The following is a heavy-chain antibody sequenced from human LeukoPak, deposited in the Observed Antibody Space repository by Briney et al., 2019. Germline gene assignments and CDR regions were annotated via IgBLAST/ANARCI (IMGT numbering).Heavy chain of an antibody. Sequence: GGSLRLSCAASGFTFSNHAMNWVRQAPGKGLEWVSIIYSGGSTYYADSVKGRFTISRDNSRNTLNLQINSLRAEDTAVYYCARFRCGGGSCYADYWGQGTLVTVSS. CDR1: GFTFSNHA. CDR2: IYSGGST. D-gene: IGHD2-15*01. V-gene: IGHV3-53*01. CDR3: ARFRCGGGSCYADY. J-gene: IGHJ4*02.